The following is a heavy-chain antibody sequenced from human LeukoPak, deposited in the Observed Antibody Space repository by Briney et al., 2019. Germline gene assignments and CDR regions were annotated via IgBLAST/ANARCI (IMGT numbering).Heavy chain of an antibody. V-gene: IGHV4-34*01. D-gene: IGHD3-22*01. CDR1: GGSINSYY. CDR3: ARRQIVVVFDY. CDR2: INHSGST. Sequence: SETLSLTCTVSGGSINSYYWSWIRQPPGKGLEWIGEINHSGSTNYNPSLKSRVTISVDTSKNQFSLKLSSVTAADTAVYYCARRQIVVVFDYWGQGTLVTVSS. J-gene: IGHJ4*02.